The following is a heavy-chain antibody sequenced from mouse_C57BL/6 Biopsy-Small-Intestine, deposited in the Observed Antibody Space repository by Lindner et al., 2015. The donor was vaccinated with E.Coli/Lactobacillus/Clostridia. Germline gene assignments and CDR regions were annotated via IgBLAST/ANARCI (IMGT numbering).Heavy chain of an antibody. V-gene: IGHV1-63*01. J-gene: IGHJ2*01. CDR3: ARTRGFDY. CDR1: GYTFTNYW. Sequence: VQLQESGAELVRPGISVKMSCKASGYTFTNYWIGWAKQRPGHGLEWIGDIYPGGGYTNYNEKFKGKATLTADKSSSTAYMQFSSLTSEDSAIYYCARTRGFDYWGQGTTLTVSS. CDR2: IYPGGGYT.